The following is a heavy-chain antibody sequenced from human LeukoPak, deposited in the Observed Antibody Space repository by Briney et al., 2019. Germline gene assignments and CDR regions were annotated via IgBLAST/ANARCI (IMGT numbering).Heavy chain of an antibody. CDR1: GFTFSSYS. CDR3: ARDHGSGSYYSAFDI. CDR2: ISSSSSYI. J-gene: IGHJ3*02. V-gene: IGHV3-21*01. D-gene: IGHD3-10*01. Sequence: PGGSLRLSCAASGFTFSSYSMNWVRQTPGKGLEWVSSISSSSSYIYYADSVKGRFTISRDNAKNSLYLQMNSLRAEDTAVYYCARDHGSGSYYSAFDIWGQGTMVTVSS.